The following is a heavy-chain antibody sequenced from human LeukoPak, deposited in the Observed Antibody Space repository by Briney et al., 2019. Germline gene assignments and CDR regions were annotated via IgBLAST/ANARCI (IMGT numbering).Heavy chain of an antibody. CDR3: ATDPLGSSGYDYPRY. J-gene: IGHJ4*02. CDR1: GYTLTELS. D-gene: IGHD5-12*01. V-gene: IGHV1-24*01. Sequence: GALVKVSCKVSGYTLTELSMHWVRQAPGKGLEWMGGFDPEDGETFYAQKFQGRVTMTEDTSTDTAYMELSSLRSEDTAVYYCATDPLGSSGYDYPRYWGQGTLVTVSS. CDR2: FDPEDGET.